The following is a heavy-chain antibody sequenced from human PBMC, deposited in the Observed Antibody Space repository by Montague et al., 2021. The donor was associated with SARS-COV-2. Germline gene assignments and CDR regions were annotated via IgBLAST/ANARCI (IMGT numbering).Heavy chain of an antibody. CDR3: ARESPSFSTITTCNHYCLDV. J-gene: IGHJ6*02. V-gene: IGHV4-61*02. D-gene: IGHD2/OR15-2a*01. CDR1: GGSISSGKYY. CDR2: MYTSGST. Sequence: TLSLTCTVSGGSISSGKYYWSWIRQPAGKGLEWIGRMYTSGSTYYNPSLKSRVTISVDTSKNHFSLKLRSVTAADTAVYYCARESPSFSTITTCNHYCLDVWGQGTMVTVSS.